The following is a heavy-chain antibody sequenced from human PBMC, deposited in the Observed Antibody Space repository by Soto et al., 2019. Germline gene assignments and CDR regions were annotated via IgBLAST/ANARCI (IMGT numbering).Heavy chain of an antibody. CDR3: ASSAGQTRDFFYYNGMDV. CDR2: VYTSDYT. CDR1: GASIRSYY. D-gene: IGHD3-10*01. V-gene: IGHV4-4*08. Sequence: SETLSVTCSVSGASIRSYYWHWIRQPPGKGLEWIGYVYTSDYTRYSSSLKSRVTISVDTSKSQFYLRLNSVTAADTAVYYCASSAGQTRDFFYYNGMDVWGQGTTVTV. J-gene: IGHJ6*02.